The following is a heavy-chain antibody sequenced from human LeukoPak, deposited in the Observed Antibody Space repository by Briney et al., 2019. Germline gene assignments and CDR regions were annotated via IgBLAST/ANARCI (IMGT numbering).Heavy chain of an antibody. Sequence: PGGSLRLSCAASGFIFSSYAMSWVRQAPGKGLEWVSAISGSGGSTYYADSVKGRFTISRDNSKNTLYLQMNSLRAEDTAVYYCAKDYRYCTNGVCYTGGFDYWGQGTLVTVSS. CDR3: AKDYRYCTNGVCYTGGFDY. D-gene: IGHD2-8*01. J-gene: IGHJ4*02. V-gene: IGHV3-23*01. CDR1: GFIFSSYA. CDR2: ISGSGGST.